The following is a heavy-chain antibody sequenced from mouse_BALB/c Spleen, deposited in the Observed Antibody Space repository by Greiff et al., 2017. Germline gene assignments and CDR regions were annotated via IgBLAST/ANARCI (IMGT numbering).Heavy chain of an antibody. Sequence: QVQLKESGPELVKPGASVKMSCKASGYTFTDYVISWVKQRTGQGLEWIGEIYPGSGSTYYNEKFKGKATLTADKSSNTAYMQLRSLTSEDSAVYFCARSSFYYYGSSPYAMDYWGQGTSVTVAS. CDR2: IYPGSGST. CDR3: ARSSFYYYGSSPYAMDY. D-gene: IGHD1-1*01. J-gene: IGHJ4*01. V-gene: IGHV1-77*01. CDR1: GYTFTDYV.